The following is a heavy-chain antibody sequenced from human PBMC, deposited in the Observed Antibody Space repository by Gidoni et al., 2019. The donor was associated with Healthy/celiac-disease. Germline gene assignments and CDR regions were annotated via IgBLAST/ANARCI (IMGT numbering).Heavy chain of an antibody. D-gene: IGHD2-15*01. CDR3: ARDCSGGSCYSGGYYYYGMDV. J-gene: IGHJ6*02. CDR2: IYSGGST. Sequence: EVQLVETGGGLIQPGGSLRLSCAASGFTVSSNYMSWVRQAPGKGLEWVSVIYSGGSTYYADSVKGRFTISRDNSKNTLYLQMNSLRAEDTAVYYCARDCSGGSCYSGGYYYYGMDVWGQGTTVTVSS. V-gene: IGHV3-53*02. CDR1: GFTVSSNY.